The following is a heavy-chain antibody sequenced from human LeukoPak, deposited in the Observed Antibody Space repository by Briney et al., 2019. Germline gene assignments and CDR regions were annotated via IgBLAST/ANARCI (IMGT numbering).Heavy chain of an antibody. J-gene: IGHJ3*02. V-gene: IGHV3-23*01. Sequence: GGSLRLSCAASGFTFSSSAMSWVRQAPGKGLEWVSVISESGDYTQIADSVKGRFTISRDNSKNTLYLQMNSLRAEDTAVYYCARVVTAIPGDAFDIWGQGTMVTVSS. D-gene: IGHD2-21*02. CDR2: ISESGDYT. CDR3: ARVVTAIPGDAFDI. CDR1: GFTFSSSA.